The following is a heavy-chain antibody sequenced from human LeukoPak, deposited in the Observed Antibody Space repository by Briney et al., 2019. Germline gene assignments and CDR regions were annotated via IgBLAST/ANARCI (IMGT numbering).Heavy chain of an antibody. CDR2: ISSSGSTI. J-gene: IGHJ4*02. D-gene: IGHD3-16*02. V-gene: IGHV3-11*01. Sequence: PGGSLRLSCAASGFTFSDYYMSWIRQAPGKGLEWVSYISSSGSTIYYADSVKGRFTISRDNAKNSLYLQMNSLRAEDTAVYYCARGARDYIWGSYRHVFDYWGQGTLVTVSS. CDR1: GFTFSDYY. CDR3: ARGARDYIWGSYRHVFDY.